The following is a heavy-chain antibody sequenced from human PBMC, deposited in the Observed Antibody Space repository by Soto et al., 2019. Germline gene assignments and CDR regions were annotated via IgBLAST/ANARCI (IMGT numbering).Heavy chain of an antibody. CDR2: FSLSGTT. V-gene: IGHV4-4*07. CDR3: ARGMTPPGAPAWYYSDS. Sequence: SETLSLTCTVSGASITGTSYWSWIRQPAGKGLEWIGRFSLSGTTNYNPSLRSRVTMSADVSKNQFSLRLTSVTAADTALYYCARGMTPPGAPAWYYSDSWGQGTLVTAPQ. CDR1: GASITGTSY. J-gene: IGHJ4*02. D-gene: IGHD2-8*02.